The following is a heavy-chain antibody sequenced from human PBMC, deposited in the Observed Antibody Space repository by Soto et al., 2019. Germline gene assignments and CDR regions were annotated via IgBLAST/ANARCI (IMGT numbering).Heavy chain of an antibody. CDR3: ARVGYSGVGHYATDV. D-gene: IGHD1-26*01. CDR2: IIPIFGTA. Sequence: ASVKVSCKASGGTFSSYAISWVRQAPGQGLEWMGGIIPIFGTANYAQKFQGRVTITADKSTSTAYMELSSLRSEDTAVYYCARVGYSGVGHYATDVSRQGTTVTVSS. CDR1: GGTFSSYA. J-gene: IGHJ6*02. V-gene: IGHV1-69*06.